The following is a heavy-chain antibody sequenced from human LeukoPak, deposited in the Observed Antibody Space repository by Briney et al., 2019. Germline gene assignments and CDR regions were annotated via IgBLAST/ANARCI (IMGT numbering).Heavy chain of an antibody. Sequence: GGSLRLSCAASGFSFRDLWMTWVRQAPGKGLEWVANINQGGSVKYYVDSVKGRFTIPRDDAKSSLYLQMNSLRAEDTAVYYCARNLLARDDYWGQGTLVTVSS. CDR2: INQGGSVK. J-gene: IGHJ4*02. D-gene: IGHD2-21*01. CDR3: ARNLLARDDY. V-gene: IGHV3-7*01. CDR1: GFSFRDLW.